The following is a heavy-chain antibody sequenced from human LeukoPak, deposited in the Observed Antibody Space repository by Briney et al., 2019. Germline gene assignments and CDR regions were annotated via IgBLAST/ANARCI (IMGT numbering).Heavy chain of an antibody. CDR2: TTNSGST. CDR1: VGSLSGYY. Sequence: SDTLSPTCAVYVGSLSGYYWSWLGQPPGKRLEWEGETTNSGSTNSNPSLRSRVKISVDPSTTQYSQKLSSVTAADTSVYYCASGVKTYGSGWGLNYWGQGTLGTVAS. D-gene: IGHD6-19*01. V-gene: IGHV4-34*01. J-gene: IGHJ4*02. CDR3: ASGVKTYGSGWGLNY.